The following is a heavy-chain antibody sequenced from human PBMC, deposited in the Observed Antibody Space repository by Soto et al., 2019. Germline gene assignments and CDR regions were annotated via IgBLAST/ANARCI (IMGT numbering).Heavy chain of an antibody. CDR3: ARDTSAGWGMDV. J-gene: IGHJ6*02. D-gene: IGHD3-3*01. V-gene: IGHV1-69*01. CDR1: GGTFSNYG. CDR2: IIPIFGTA. Sequence: QVQLVQSGAEVKKPGSSVKVSCKASGGTFSNYGVNWVRQAPGQGLEWMGGIIPIFGTAKYAQKFQGRVTITADDSTRTAYMELSSLRSEDTAVYYCARDTSAGWGMDVWGQGTTVTVSS.